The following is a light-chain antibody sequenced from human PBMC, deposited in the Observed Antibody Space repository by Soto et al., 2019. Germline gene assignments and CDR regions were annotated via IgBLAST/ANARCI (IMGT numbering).Light chain of an antibody. Sequence: VLTQPPSASGSPGQSVTISCTGTSSDVGGYNYVSWYQQHPGKAPKLMIYEATKRPSGVPDRFSGSKSGNTASLTVSGLQADDEADYYCSSYAGSNNFVFXTGTKVTVL. V-gene: IGLV2-8*01. J-gene: IGLJ1*01. CDR1: SSDVGGYNY. CDR2: EAT. CDR3: SSYAGSNNFV.